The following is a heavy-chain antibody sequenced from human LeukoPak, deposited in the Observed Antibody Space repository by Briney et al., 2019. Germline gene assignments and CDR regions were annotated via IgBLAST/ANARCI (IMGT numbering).Heavy chain of an antibody. CDR3: ARMGAGRDYYDSSGYYAY. Sequence: GESPKISCKGSGYSFTSYWIGWVRQMPGKGLEWMGIIYPGDSDTRYSPSFQGQVTISADKSISTAYLQWSSLKASDTAMYYCARMGAGRDYYDSSGYYAYWGQGTLVTVSS. J-gene: IGHJ4*02. D-gene: IGHD3-22*01. V-gene: IGHV5-51*01. CDR1: GYSFTSYW. CDR2: IYPGDSDT.